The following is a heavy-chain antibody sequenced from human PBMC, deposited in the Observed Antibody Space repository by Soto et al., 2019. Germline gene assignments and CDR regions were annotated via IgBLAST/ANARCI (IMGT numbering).Heavy chain of an antibody. Sequence: EVQLVESGGGLVKPGGSLRLSCAASGFTFSSYSMNWVRQAPGKGREWVSSISSSSSYIYYADSVKGRFTISRDNAKNSLYLQMNSLRAEDTAVYYCARGGGSSWYRINYWGQGTLVTVSS. CDR3: ARGGGSSWYRINY. J-gene: IGHJ4*02. D-gene: IGHD6-13*01. CDR2: ISSSSSYI. V-gene: IGHV3-21*01. CDR1: GFTFSSYS.